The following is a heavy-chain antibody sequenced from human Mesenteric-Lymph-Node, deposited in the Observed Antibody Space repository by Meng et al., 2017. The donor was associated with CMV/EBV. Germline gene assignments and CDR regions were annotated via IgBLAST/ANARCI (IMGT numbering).Heavy chain of an antibody. Sequence: GGSLRLSCAASGFTFSDYWMTWVRQAPGKGLEWVANIKEDGRVTYYVDSVKGRFTISRDNSKNSLYLQMNSLRTEDTALYYCAKDIGIGYSGYGFDYWGQGTLVTVSS. V-gene: IGHV3-7*03. J-gene: IGHJ4*02. CDR1: GFTFSDYW. D-gene: IGHD5-12*01. CDR3: AKDIGIGYSGYGFDY. CDR2: IKEDGRVT.